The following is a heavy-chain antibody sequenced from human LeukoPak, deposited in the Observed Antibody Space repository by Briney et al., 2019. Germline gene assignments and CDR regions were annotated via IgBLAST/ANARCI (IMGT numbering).Heavy chain of an antibody. CDR3: ATDRPHNCFDP. Sequence: ASVKVSCKASGYAFAAYYIHCVRQAPGRGLEWVGLINPSDGSTRYAQKFQGRVTMTRDASTSTIYIDLNNLGSDDTAIYYCATDRPHNCFDPWGQGSLVTVSS. CDR2: INPSDGST. J-gene: IGHJ5*02. CDR1: GYAFAAYY. V-gene: IGHV1-46*01.